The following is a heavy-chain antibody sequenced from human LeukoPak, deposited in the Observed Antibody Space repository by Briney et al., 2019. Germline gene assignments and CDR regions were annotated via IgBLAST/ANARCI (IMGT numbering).Heavy chain of an antibody. CDR2: MNPNSGNT. CDR3: ARDEVRFPRVFQH. J-gene: IGHJ1*01. V-gene: IGHV1-8*01. D-gene: IGHD3-10*01. Sequence: GASVKVSCKASGYTFTSYDINWVRQATGQGLEWMGWMNPNSGNTGYAQKFQGRVTMTRNTSISTAYMELSSVTAADTAVYYCARDEVRFPRVFQHWGQGTLVTVSS. CDR1: GYTFTSYD.